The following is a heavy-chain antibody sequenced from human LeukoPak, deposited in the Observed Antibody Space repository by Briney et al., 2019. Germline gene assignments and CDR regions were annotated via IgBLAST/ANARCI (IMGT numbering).Heavy chain of an antibody. CDR2: IYHSGST. D-gene: IGHD3-9*01. V-gene: IGHV4-4*02. Sequence: SETLSLTCAVSGGSISSSNWWSWVRQPPGKGLEWIGEIYHSGSTNYNPSLKSRVTISVDKSKNQFSLKLSSVTAADTAVYYCARDRTDYDILTGYHIGDYFDYWGQGTLVTVSS. CDR1: GGSISSSNW. J-gene: IGHJ4*02. CDR3: ARDRTDYDILTGYHIGDYFDY.